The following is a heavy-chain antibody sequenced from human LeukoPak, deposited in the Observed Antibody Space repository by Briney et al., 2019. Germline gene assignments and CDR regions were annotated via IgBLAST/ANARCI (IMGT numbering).Heavy chain of an antibody. Sequence: PSQTLSLTCTVSGGSISSGSYYWSWIRQPAGKGLEWIGRIYTSGSTNYNPSLKSRVTISVDTSKNRFSLKLSSVTAADTAVYYCARDQELLWFGELLSDNWFDPWGQGTLATVSS. D-gene: IGHD3-10*01. CDR3: ARDQELLWFGELLSDNWFDP. J-gene: IGHJ5*02. CDR2: IYTSGST. CDR1: GGSISSGSYY. V-gene: IGHV4-61*02.